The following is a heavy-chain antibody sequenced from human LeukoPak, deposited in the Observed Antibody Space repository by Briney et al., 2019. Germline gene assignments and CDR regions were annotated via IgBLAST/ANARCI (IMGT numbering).Heavy chain of an antibody. CDR3: ARGLTYDSSYGY. J-gene: IGHJ4*02. V-gene: IGHV3-21*01. CDR2: ISSSSSYI. Sequence: GGSLRLSCAASGFTFSSYSTNWVRQAPGKGLEWVSSISSSSSYIYYADSVKGRFTISRDNAKNSLYLQMNSLRAEDTAVYYCARGLTYDSSYGYWGQGTLVTVSS. D-gene: IGHD3-22*01. CDR1: GFTFSSYS.